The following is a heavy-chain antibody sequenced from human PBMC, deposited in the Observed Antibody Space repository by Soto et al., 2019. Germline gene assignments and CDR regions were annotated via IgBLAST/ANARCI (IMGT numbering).Heavy chain of an antibody. J-gene: IGHJ4*02. Sequence: QVQLQQWGAGLLKPSETLSLTCAVYGGSFSGYYWSWIRQPPGKGLEWIGEINHSGSTNYNPSLKSRVAITVDTSKKQFSLKLSSVTAADAAVYYCARGGPAAAGIDYWGQGTLVTVSS. CDR2: INHSGST. CDR3: ARGGPAAAGIDY. V-gene: IGHV4-34*01. D-gene: IGHD6-13*01. CDR1: GGSFSGYY.